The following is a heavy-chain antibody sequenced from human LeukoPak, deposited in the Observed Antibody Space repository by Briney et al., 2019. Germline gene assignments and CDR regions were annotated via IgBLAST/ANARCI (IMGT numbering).Heavy chain of an antibody. CDR2: IYSGGST. D-gene: IGHD3-10*01. CDR1: GFTVSSNY. J-gene: IGHJ4*02. Sequence: PGGSLRLSCAASGFTVSSNYMSWVRQAPGKGLEWVSVIYSGGSTYYADSVKGRFTISRDNTKNTLYLQMNSLRAEDAAVNYCARGDYYGSGSYAYWGQGTLVTVSS. V-gene: IGHV3-53*01. CDR3: ARGDYYGSGSYAY.